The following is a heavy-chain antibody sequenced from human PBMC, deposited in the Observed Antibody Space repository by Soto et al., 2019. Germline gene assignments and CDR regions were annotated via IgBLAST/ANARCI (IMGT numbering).Heavy chain of an antibody. J-gene: IGHJ4*01. V-gene: IGHV1-18*01. CDR1: GYTFSTYG. Sequence: QVQLVQSGAEVTKPGASVRVSCKTSGYTFSTYGLSWVRQAPGQGLEWMGWSVADSGNTVYAQKFQGRVTVTTDRSTNTAYMELRSLRSDDAALDYSARGAGYGSGSRHFDNWGHGTLVIVSS. CDR3: ARGAGYGSGSRHFDN. D-gene: IGHD3-10*01. CDR2: SVADSGNT.